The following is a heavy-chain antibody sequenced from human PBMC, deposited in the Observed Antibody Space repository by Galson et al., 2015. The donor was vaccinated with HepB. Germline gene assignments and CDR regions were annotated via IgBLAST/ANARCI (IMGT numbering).Heavy chain of an antibody. CDR3: VKVSSSWYSNLDY. CDR1: GFTFSTYA. V-gene: IGHV3-64D*06. CDR2: ISSNGGST. J-gene: IGHJ4*02. D-gene: IGHD6-13*01. Sequence: SLRLSCAASGFTFSTYAMHWVRQAPGKGLEYVSAISSNGGSTYYADSVKGRFTISRDNSKNTLYLQMSSLRAEDTAVYYCVKVSSSWYSNLDYWGQGTLVTVSS.